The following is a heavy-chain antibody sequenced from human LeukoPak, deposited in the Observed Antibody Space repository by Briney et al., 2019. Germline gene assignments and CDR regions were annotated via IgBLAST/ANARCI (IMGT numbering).Heavy chain of an antibody. CDR1: AGSVSSYY. CDR2: IYYSGST. J-gene: IGHJ6*04. V-gene: IGHV4-59*02. D-gene: IGHD2-15*01. CDR3: ARDWGIGYCSGGSCNDYYYYGMDV. Sequence: SETLSLTCTVSAGSVSSYYWSWIRQPPGKGLEWNGYIYYSGSTNYNPSLKSRVTISVDTSKNQFSLKLSSVTAADTAVYYCARDWGIGYCSGGSCNDYYYYGMDVWGKGTTVTVSS.